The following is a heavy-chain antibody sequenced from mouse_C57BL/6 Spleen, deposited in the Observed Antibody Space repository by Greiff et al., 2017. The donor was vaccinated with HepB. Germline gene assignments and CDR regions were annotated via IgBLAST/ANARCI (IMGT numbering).Heavy chain of an antibody. CDR3: ARGITTVVAPAMDY. V-gene: IGHV5-4*01. J-gene: IGHJ4*01. CDR1: GFTFSSYA. CDR2: ISDGGSYT. D-gene: IGHD1-1*01. Sequence: EVHLVESGGGLVKPGGSLKLSCAASGFTFSSYAMSWVRQTPEKRLEWVATISDGGSYTSYPDNVKGRCTISIDNAKNNLYLQMSHLKSEDTAMYYCARGITTVVAPAMDYWGQGTSVTVSS.